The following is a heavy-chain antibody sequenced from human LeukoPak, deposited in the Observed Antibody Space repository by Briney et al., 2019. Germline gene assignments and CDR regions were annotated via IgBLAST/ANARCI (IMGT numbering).Heavy chain of an antibody. CDR2: ISGSGGST. CDR3: AKDRYDSSGFPVSTS. CDR1: GFTFSSYA. V-gene: IGHV3-23*01. Sequence: GGSLRLSCAASGFTFSSYAMSWVRQAPGKGLEWVSAISGSGGSTYYADSVKGRFTISRDNSKNTLYLQMNSLRAEDTAVYYCAKDRYDSSGFPVSTSWGQGTLVTVSS. J-gene: IGHJ4*02. D-gene: IGHD3-22*01.